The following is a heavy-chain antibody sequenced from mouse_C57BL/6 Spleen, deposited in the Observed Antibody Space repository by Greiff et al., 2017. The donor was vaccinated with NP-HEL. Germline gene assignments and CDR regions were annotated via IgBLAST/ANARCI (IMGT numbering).Heavy chain of an antibody. Sequence: LQESGAELVKPGASVKISCKASGYAFSSYWMNWVKQRPGKGLEWIGQIYPGDGDTNYNGKFKGKATLTADKSSSTAYMELRSLTSEDSAVYYCARQDYYSNYEGFAYWGQGTLVTVSA. CDR1: GYAFSSYW. CDR3: ARQDYYSNYEGFAY. V-gene: IGHV1-80*01. D-gene: IGHD2-5*01. CDR2: IYPGDGDT. J-gene: IGHJ3*01.